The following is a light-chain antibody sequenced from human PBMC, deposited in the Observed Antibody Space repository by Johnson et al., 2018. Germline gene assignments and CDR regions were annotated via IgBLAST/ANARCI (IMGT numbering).Light chain of an antibody. CDR1: SSNIGNNY. V-gene: IGLV1-51*02. Sequence: QSVLTQPPSVSAAPGQKVTISCSGSSSNIGNNYVSWYQQLPGTAPKLLIYENNKRPSGIPARFSGSKSGTSATLGITRLQPGDEADYYCGTWDSSLSAGNVFGTGTKVTVL. CDR3: GTWDSSLSAGNV. J-gene: IGLJ1*01. CDR2: ENN.